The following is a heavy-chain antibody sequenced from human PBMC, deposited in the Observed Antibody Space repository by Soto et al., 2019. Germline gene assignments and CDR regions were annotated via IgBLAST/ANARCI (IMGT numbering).Heavy chain of an antibody. V-gene: IGHV3-23*01. Sequence: PGGSLSLSCAASGFTFSSYAMSWVRQAPGKGLGWVSAISGSGGSTYYADSVKGRFTISRDNSKNTLYLQMNSLRAEDTAVYYCAKYYYDSSGYYPPTALFDYWGQGTLVTVSS. CDR2: ISGSGGST. CDR1: GFTFSSYA. J-gene: IGHJ4*02. D-gene: IGHD3-22*01. CDR3: AKYYYDSSGYYPPTALFDY.